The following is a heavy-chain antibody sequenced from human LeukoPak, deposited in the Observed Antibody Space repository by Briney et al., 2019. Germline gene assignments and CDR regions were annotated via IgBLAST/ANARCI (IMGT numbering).Heavy chain of an antibody. D-gene: IGHD3-22*01. J-gene: IGHJ3*02. CDR1: GFTFSSYA. V-gene: IGHV3-23*01. CDR2: ISGSGGST. Sequence: GGSLRLSCAASGFTFSSYAMSWVRQAPGKGLEWVSAISGSGGSTYYADSVKGRFTISRDNSKNTLYPQMNSLRAEDTAVYYCAKENFYDSSGYWPGAFDIWGQGTMVTVSS. CDR3: AKENFYDSSGYWPGAFDI.